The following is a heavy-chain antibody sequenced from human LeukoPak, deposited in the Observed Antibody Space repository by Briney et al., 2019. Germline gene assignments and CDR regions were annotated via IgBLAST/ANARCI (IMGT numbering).Heavy chain of an antibody. V-gene: IGHV4-39*01. Sequence: SETLSLTCTVSGGSISSSSYYWGWIRQPPGTGLEWIGSIYYSGSTYYNPSLKSRVTISVDTSKNQFSLKLSSVTAADTAVYYCARHGTGYSSSWYIFGGQGTLVTVSS. CDR2: IYYSGST. CDR3: ARHGTGYSSSWYIF. J-gene: IGHJ4*02. D-gene: IGHD6-13*01. CDR1: GGSISSSSYY.